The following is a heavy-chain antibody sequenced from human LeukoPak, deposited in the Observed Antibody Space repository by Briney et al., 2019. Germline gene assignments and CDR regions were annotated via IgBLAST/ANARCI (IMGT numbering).Heavy chain of an antibody. V-gene: IGHV4-61*02. Sequence: SETLSLTCTVSGDSISSGSYYWSWIRQPAGKGLEWIGRIYSSGSTNYNPSLKSRVTISVDTSKNQFSLTLSSVTAADTAVYYCARDGAYCSSTSCYNWFDPWGQGTLVTVSS. CDR2: IYSSGST. CDR3: ARDGAYCSSTSCYNWFDP. CDR1: GDSISSGSYY. J-gene: IGHJ5*02. D-gene: IGHD2-2*01.